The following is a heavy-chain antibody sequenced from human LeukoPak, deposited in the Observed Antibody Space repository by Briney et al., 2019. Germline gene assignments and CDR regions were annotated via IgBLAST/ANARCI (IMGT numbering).Heavy chain of an antibody. V-gene: IGHV3-15*01. Sequence: GGSLRLSCAASGFTFSKAWMSWVRQAPGKGLEWVGRIKSKTDGGTTDYAAPVKGRFTISRDDSKNTLYLQMNSLKTEDTAVYYCTTRGTTVTRTLRFDYWGQGTLATVSS. CDR2: IKSKTDGGTT. D-gene: IGHD4-17*01. CDR1: GFTFSKAW. CDR3: TTRGTTVTRTLRFDY. J-gene: IGHJ4*02.